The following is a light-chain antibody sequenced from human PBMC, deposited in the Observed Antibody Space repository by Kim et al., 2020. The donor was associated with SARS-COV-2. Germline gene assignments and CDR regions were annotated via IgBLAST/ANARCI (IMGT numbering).Light chain of an antibody. V-gene: IGKV3-15*01. Sequence: EIVMTQSPAILSVSPGERATLSCRASQSISNNLAWYQQKPGQAPRLLIYGASTRATGIPARFSGRGSGTEFTLTISSLQSEDFAVYYCRQYNNWLSWTFGQGTKVDIK. CDR1: QSISNN. CDR3: RQYNNWLSWT. J-gene: IGKJ1*01. CDR2: GAS.